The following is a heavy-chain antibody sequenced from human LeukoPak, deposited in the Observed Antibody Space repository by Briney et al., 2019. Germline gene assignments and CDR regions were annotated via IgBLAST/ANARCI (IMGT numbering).Heavy chain of an antibody. V-gene: IGHV1-18*01. Sequence: GASVKVSCKASGYTFTSYGISWVRQAPGQGLEWMGWISTYNKNTNYAQKLQGRVTMTTDTSTSTAYMELRSPRSDDTAVYYCARETGGEMATIKREFDYWGQGTLVTVSS. CDR1: GYTFTSYG. D-gene: IGHD5-24*01. CDR3: ARETGGEMATIKREFDY. J-gene: IGHJ4*02. CDR2: ISTYNKNT.